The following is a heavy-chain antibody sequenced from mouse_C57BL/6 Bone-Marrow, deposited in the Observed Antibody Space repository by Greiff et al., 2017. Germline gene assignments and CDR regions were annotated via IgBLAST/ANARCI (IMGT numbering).Heavy chain of an antibody. Sequence: VQLKESGGGLVKPGGSLKLSCAASGFTFSSYAMSWVRQTPEKRLEWVATISDGGSYTYYPDNVKGRFTISRDNAKNNLYLQMSHLKSEDTAMYYCARDRVVAPSYWYFDVWGTGTTV. V-gene: IGHV5-4*01. CDR1: GFTFSSYA. CDR2: ISDGGSYT. D-gene: IGHD1-1*01. CDR3: ARDRVVAPSYWYFDV. J-gene: IGHJ1*03.